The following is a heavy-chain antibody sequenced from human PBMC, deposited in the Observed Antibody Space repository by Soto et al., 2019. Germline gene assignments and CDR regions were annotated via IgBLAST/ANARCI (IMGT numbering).Heavy chain of an antibody. D-gene: IGHD3-16*01. V-gene: IGHV1-18*01. CDR3: ARIGVSSGHESPDFDS. J-gene: IGHJ4*02. CDR2: ISGFNGNT. Sequence: QVQLVQSGAEVKKPGASVKVSCKASGYTFNFYGITWVRQAPGQGLEWMVWISGFNGNTNYAADLQGRVTMTTDTSTSTAYMELRGLRSDDTAVYYCARIGVSSGHESPDFDSWGQGTLVTVSS. CDR1: GYTFNFYG.